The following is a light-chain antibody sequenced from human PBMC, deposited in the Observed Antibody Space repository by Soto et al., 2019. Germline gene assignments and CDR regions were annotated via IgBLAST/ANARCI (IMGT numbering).Light chain of an antibody. CDR1: SSDVGGYNY. CDR2: DVS. J-gene: IGLJ2*01. CDR3: SSYTGSNKVL. V-gene: IGLV2-14*03. Sequence: QSALTQPASVSGSPGQSITISCTGTSSDVGGYNYVSWYQQYPGRAPKLIIYDVSDRPSGVSNRFSGSKSGNTASLTISGLQAEDEADYYCSSYTGSNKVLVGGRTKLTVL.